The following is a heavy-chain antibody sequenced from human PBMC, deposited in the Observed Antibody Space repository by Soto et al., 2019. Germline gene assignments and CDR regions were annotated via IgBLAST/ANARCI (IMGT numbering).Heavy chain of an antibody. CDR1: GFTCSSYD. CDR3: AKATATGGGAFDI. V-gene: IGHV3-23*01. CDR2: ILVGGST. J-gene: IGHJ3*02. Sequence: GGSLRLSCAASGFTCSSYDMSWVRQAPGKGLEWVSTILVGGSTHYPDSVKGRFTISRDSSKNTVFLQMNSLTAGDTAVYYCAKATATGGGAFDICGQGTMVTVSS. D-gene: IGHD2-8*02.